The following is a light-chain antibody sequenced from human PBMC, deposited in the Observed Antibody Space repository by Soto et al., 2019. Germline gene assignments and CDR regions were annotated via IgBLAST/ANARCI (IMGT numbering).Light chain of an antibody. CDR2: GAS. Sequence: EIVLTQSPGTLSVSPGERATLSCRASQSVNNNYLAWHQQKPGQAPRLLIFGASSRATGIPDRFSGSGSGTDFTLTISRVEPEDFAVYYCQQYGSSLITFGRGTRLEIK. J-gene: IGKJ5*01. CDR1: QSVNNNY. V-gene: IGKV3-20*01. CDR3: QQYGSSLIT.